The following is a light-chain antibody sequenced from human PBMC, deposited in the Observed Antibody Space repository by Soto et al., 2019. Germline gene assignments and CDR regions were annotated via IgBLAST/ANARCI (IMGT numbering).Light chain of an antibody. CDR1: QSIGNW. J-gene: IGKJ1*01. Sequence: IRMTQSPSTQSASVGDRVTITCRASQSIGNWLAWYQQKPGRAPKFLIYKASTLKSGVPSRFSGSGSGTEFTLTISSLQPEDFATYYCLQDYNYPRTFGQGTKVDI. V-gene: IGKV1-5*03. CDR2: KAS. CDR3: LQDYNYPRT.